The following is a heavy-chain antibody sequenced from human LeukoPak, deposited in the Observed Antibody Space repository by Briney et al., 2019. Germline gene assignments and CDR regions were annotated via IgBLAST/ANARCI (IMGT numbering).Heavy chain of an antibody. Sequence: SETLSLTCAVYGGSFSGYYWSWMRQPPGKGLEWIGEINHSGSTNYNPSLKSRGTISVDTSKHQFSLKLSSVTAADTAVYYCARGRSSWYGWFDPWGQGTLVTVSS. J-gene: IGHJ5*02. CDR1: GGSFSGYY. V-gene: IGHV4-34*01. D-gene: IGHD6-13*01. CDR2: INHSGST. CDR3: ARGRSSWYGWFDP.